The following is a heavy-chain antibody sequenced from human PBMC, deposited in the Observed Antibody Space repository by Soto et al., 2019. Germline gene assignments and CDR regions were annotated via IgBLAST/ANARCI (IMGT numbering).Heavy chain of an antibody. V-gene: IGHV3-9*01. CDR3: AKDLYSNYGDAFDI. CDR1: VFTFDDYA. CDR2: ISWNSDNI. D-gene: IGHD4-4*01. J-gene: IGHJ3*02. Sequence: LRLSCAASVFTFDDYAMHWVRQAPGKGLEWVSGISWNSDNIVYADSVKGRFTISRDNAKNSLYLQMNSLRAEDTALYYCAKDLYSNYGDAFDIWGQGTMVTVSS.